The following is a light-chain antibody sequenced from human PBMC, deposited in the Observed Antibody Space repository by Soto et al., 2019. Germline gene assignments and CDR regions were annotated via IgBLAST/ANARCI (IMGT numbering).Light chain of an antibody. J-gene: IGKJ2*01. CDR2: GAS. V-gene: IGKV1-39*01. CDR3: QQFYYYHHT. CDR1: HTIATY. Sequence: IQMTQSPSSLSASVGDGVTLTCRASHTIATYLNWYQQKPGQVPEVLIYGASRLHVGVPSRFTGIGYGTDFALTMNNLQPEGSAIYYGQQFYYYHHTFGQGTKLEVK.